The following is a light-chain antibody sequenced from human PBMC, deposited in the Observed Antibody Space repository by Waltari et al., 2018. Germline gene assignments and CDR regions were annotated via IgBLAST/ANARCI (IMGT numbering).Light chain of an antibody. Sequence: QSVLTQPPSASGTPGPRVTICCSGSSSHIGSNTVNWYQQLPGTAPKLLIYSNNQRPSGVPDRFSGSKSGTSASLAISGLQSEYEADYYCAAWDDSLNGWVFGGGTKLTVL. V-gene: IGLV1-44*01. CDR1: SSHIGSNT. J-gene: IGLJ3*02. CDR3: AAWDDSLNGWV. CDR2: SNN.